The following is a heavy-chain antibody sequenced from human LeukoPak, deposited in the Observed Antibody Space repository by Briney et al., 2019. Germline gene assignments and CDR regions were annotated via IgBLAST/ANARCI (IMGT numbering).Heavy chain of an antibody. CDR1: GASITRYY. D-gene: IGHD1/OR15-1a*01. J-gene: IGHJ4*02. V-gene: IGHV4-59*08. CDR2: IYYSGDT. CDR3: VRHEQGRFDY. Sequence: PSETLSLTCTVSGASITRYYWSWIRQPPGKGLEWIGYIYYSGDTNFNPSLRSRVTISVDTSKNQFSLKLSSVTAADTAVYYCVRHEQGRFDYWGQGTLVIVSS.